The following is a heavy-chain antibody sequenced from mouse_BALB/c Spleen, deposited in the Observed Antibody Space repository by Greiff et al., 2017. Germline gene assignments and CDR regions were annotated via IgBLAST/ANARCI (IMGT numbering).Heavy chain of an antibody. D-gene: IGHD2-2*01. Sequence: EVMLVESGGGLVQPGGSRKLSCAASGFTFSSFGMHWVRQAPEKGLEWVAYISSGSSTIYYADTVKGRFTISRDNPKNTLFLQMTSLRSEDTAMYYCARGLRYAMDYWGQGTSVTVSS. CDR2: ISSGSSTI. V-gene: IGHV5-17*02. CDR3: ARGLRYAMDY. CDR1: GFTFSSFG. J-gene: IGHJ4*01.